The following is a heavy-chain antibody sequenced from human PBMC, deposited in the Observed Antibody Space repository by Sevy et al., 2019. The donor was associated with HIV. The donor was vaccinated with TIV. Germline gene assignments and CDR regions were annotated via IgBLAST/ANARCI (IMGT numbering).Heavy chain of an antibody. CDR1: GYTFTSYG. D-gene: IGHD3-10*01. V-gene: IGHV1-18*01. CDR2: ISAYNGNT. CDR3: ARNGMVRGVIILYYFDY. Sequence: ASVKVSCKASGYTFTSYGISWVRQAPGQGLEWMGWISAYNGNTIYAQKLQGRVTMTTDTSTSTAYMELRSLRSDDTAVYYCARNGMVRGVIILYYFDYWGQGTLVTVSS. J-gene: IGHJ4*02.